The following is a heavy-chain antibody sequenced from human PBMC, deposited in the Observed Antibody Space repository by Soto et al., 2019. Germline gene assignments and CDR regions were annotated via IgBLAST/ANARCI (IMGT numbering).Heavy chain of an antibody. CDR2: IYYSGST. CDR3: ASSDGGSTIDY. V-gene: IGHV4-39*01. CDR1: GGSISSSSYY. Sequence: SETLSLTCSVSGGSISSSSYYWGWIRQPPGKGLQWIGTIYYSGSTYYNPSRKSRVTISVDTSKNQFSLKLSSVTAADTAVYYCASSDGGSTIDYWGQGALVTVSS. J-gene: IGHJ4*02.